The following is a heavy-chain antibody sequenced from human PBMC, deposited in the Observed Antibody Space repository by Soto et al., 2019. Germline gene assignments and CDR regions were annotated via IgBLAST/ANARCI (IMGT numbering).Heavy chain of an antibody. CDR1: GGSFSGYY. D-gene: IGHD2-2*01. CDR3: GRVSSTSGCYYYYYYGMDV. J-gene: IGHJ6*02. CDR2: INHSGST. Sequence: SETLSLTCAVYGGSFSGYYWSWIRQPPGKGLEWIGEINHSGSTNYNPSLKSRVTISVDTSKNQFSLKLSSVTAADTAVYYCGRVSSTSGCYYYYYYGMDVWGQGTTVTVSS. V-gene: IGHV4-34*01.